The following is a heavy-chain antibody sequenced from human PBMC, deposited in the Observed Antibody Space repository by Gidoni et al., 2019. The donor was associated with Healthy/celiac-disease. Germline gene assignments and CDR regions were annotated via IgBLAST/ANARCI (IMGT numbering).Heavy chain of an antibody. CDR3: AVAAYYDGSGYYPVDY. V-gene: IGHV3-48*02. J-gene: IGHJ4*02. Sequence: EVQLVESGGGLVQPGGSRRLSCAASGFTFSRYSMDWVRQAPGQGLEWVSYISSSSSIMYYADSVKGRFTISRDNAKNSLYLQMSSLRDEDTAVYYCAVAAYYDGSGYYPVDYWGQGTLVTVSS. CDR2: ISSSSSIM. D-gene: IGHD3-22*01. CDR1: GFTFSRYS.